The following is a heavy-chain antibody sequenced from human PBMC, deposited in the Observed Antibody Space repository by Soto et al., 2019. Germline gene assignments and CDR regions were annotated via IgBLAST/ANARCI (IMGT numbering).Heavy chain of an antibody. Sequence: PGGSLRLSCAASGFTFSSYAMRRVRQAPGKGLEWVSGISGSGDSIYYADSVKGRFTISRDNSKNTLYLQMNSLGAEDTAVYYCVRATYFSDSSGYTRCLDYWGQGTLVTVSS. CDR2: ISGSGDSI. CDR1: GFTFSSYA. CDR3: VRATYFSDSSGYTRCLDY. D-gene: IGHD3-22*01. V-gene: IGHV3-23*01. J-gene: IGHJ4*02.